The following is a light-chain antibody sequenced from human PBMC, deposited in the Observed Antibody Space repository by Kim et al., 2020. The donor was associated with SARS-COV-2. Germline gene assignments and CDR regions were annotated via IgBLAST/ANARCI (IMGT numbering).Light chain of an antibody. Sequence: PEESATLSCRASQSVSSSYLAWYQQKPGQAPKLLIYGASSRATGIPDRFSGSGSGTDFTLTISRLEPEDFAVYYCQQYGSSPWTFGQGTKVDIK. CDR2: GAS. CDR1: QSVSSSY. V-gene: IGKV3-20*01. J-gene: IGKJ1*01. CDR3: QQYGSSPWT.